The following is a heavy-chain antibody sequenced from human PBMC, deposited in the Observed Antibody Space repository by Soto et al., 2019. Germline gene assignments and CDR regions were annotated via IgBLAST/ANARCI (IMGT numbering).Heavy chain of an antibody. Sequence: SETLSLTCTVSGGSISSYYWSWIRQPPGKGLEWIGYIYYSGSTNYNPSLKSRVTISVDTSKNQFSLKLSSLTAADTAVYYCARHRPYGDLDYWGQGTLVTVSS. CDR2: IYYSGST. D-gene: IGHD4-17*01. CDR3: ARHRPYGDLDY. CDR1: GGSISSYY. V-gene: IGHV4-59*08. J-gene: IGHJ4*02.